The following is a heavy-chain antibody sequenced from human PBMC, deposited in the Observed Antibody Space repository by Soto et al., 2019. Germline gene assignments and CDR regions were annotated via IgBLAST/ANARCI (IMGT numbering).Heavy chain of an antibody. CDR2: INHGGST. Sequence: PENLSRTYAGYGGTFRRYCWSWIRQPPGKGPAWIGEINHGGSTNYNPSLKSRVTISVATSKNQFSLKLSSVTAADTAVYYCASLCGGDWRDSIDVWCQG. CDR3: ASLCGGDWRDSIDV. J-gene: IGHJ6*02. V-gene: IGHV4-34*01. D-gene: IGHD2-21*02. CDR1: GGTFRRYC.